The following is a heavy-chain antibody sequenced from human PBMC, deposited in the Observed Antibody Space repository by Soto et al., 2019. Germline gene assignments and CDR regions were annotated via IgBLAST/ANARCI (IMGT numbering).Heavy chain of an antibody. CDR3: ARYGPVYYYGSGTNNWFDP. Sequence: ASVKVSCKASGYTFTSYGISWVRQAPGQGLEWMGWISAYNGNTNYAQKLQGRVTMTTDTSTSTAYMELRSLRSDDTAVYYCARYGPVYYYGSGTNNWFDPWGQGTLVTVST. D-gene: IGHD3-10*01. CDR2: ISAYNGNT. J-gene: IGHJ5*02. CDR1: GYTFTSYG. V-gene: IGHV1-18*01.